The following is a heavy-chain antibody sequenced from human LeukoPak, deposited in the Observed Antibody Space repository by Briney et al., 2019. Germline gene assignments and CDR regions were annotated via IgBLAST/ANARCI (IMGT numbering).Heavy chain of an antibody. CDR1: GFTLSSYA. V-gene: IGHV3-23*01. Sequence: GGSLRLSCAASGFTLSSYAMSWVRQAPGKGLEWVSTISGSGTRTYYADSVKGRFTISRANSKSTLYLQMNSLRAEDTAVYYCAKRGDYWGQGTLVTVSS. CDR3: AKRGDY. CDR2: ISGSGTRT. J-gene: IGHJ4*02.